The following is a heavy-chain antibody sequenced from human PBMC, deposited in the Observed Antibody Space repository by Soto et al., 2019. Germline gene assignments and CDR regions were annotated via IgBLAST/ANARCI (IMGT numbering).Heavy chain of an antibody. D-gene: IGHD3-22*01. J-gene: IGHJ1*01. CDR2: IWYDGSNK. CDR3: ARGAEGGLVVALAEYFQH. Sequence: QVQLVESGGGVVQPGRSLRLSCAASGFTFSSYGMHWVRQAPGKGLEWVAVIWYDGSNKYYADSVKGRFTISRDNSKNTLYLQMNSLRAEDTAVYYCARGAEGGLVVALAEYFQHWGQGTLVTVSS. V-gene: IGHV3-33*01. CDR1: GFTFSSYG.